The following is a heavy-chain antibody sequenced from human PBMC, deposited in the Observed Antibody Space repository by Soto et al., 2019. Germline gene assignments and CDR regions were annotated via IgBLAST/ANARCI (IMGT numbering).Heavy chain of an antibody. Sequence: SGGSLRLSCAASGFTFSSYAMSWVRQAPGKGLEWVSAISGSGGSTYYADSVKGRFTISRDDSKNTLYLQMNSLRAEDTAVYYCAKDAFPGSSSEYFDYWGQGTLVTVSS. J-gene: IGHJ4*02. D-gene: IGHD6-13*01. CDR1: GFTFSSYA. CDR2: ISGSGGST. CDR3: AKDAFPGSSSEYFDY. V-gene: IGHV3-23*01.